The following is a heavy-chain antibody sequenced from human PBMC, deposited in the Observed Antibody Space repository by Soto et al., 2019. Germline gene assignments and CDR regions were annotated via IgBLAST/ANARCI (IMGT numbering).Heavy chain of an antibody. D-gene: IGHD4-17*01. J-gene: IGHJ5*01. CDR3: AREEGATVANNWFDS. CDR2: IRPDGSVK. V-gene: IGHV3-7*03. CDR1: GFTFRSYW. Sequence: EVQVVESGGGLVQPGGSLRVSCVGSGFTFRSYWMSWVRQAPGKGLEWVANIRPDGSVKYYVDSVKGRFTISRDNAKNSLYLQMSSLRAEDTAVYYCAREEGATVANNWFDSWGQGALVTVSS.